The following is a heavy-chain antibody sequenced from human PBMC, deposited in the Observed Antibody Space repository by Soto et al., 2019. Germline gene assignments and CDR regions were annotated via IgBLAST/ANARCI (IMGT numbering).Heavy chain of an antibody. Sequence: SLRLSCASSGFTFSSYAVSWVRQAPWKWPEWISSISGSGSTIYYADSVKGRFTISRDNSKNTLYLQMSSLRAEDTAVYYCAKVFYYYDSSGYYYFDYWGQGTLVTVSS. D-gene: IGHD3-22*01. CDR3: AKVFYYYDSSGYYYFDY. CDR1: GFTFSSYA. CDR2: ISGSGSTI. V-gene: IGHV3-23*01. J-gene: IGHJ4*02.